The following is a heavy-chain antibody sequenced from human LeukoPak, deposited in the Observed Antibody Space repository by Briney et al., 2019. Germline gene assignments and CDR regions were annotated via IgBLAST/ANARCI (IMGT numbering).Heavy chain of an antibody. CDR1: GYSFTGYY. CDR2: IIPNTGDT. Sequence: ASVKVSCKTSGYSFTGYYMHWVPQAPGQGPEWMGWIIPNTGDTNYSQKFQGRVAMTRDTFITTAYMELTRLTSDDTAVYYCARDRGSSWYFDYWGQGTLVTVSS. J-gene: IGHJ4*02. V-gene: IGHV1-2*02. D-gene: IGHD6-13*01. CDR3: ARDRGSSWYFDY.